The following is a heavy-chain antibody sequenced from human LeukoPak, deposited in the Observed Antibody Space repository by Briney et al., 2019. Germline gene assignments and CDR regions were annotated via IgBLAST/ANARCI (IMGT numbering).Heavy chain of an antibody. V-gene: IGHV3-15*01. CDR1: GFTFSNAW. D-gene: IGHD6-19*01. CDR2: IKSKTDGGTT. CDR3: TTEGPVAGELDY. J-gene: IGHJ4*02. Sequence: GGSLRLSCAASGFTFSNAWMSWVPQAPGKGLEWVGRIKSKTDGGTTDYAAPVKGRFTISRDDSKNTLYLQMNSLKTEDTAVYYCTTEGPVAGELDYWGQGTLVTVSS.